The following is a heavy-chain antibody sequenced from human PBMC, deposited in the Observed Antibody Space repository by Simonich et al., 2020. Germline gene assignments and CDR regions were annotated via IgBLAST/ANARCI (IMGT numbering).Heavy chain of an antibody. V-gene: IGHV3-53*01. CDR2: LYSGGST. J-gene: IGHJ4*02. D-gene: IGHD1-1*01. CDR3: ARWTATGYYFDY. CDR1: GFPVSSNY. Sequence: EVQLVESGGGLIQPGGSLRLSCAASGFPVSSNYMSWFRQAPGKGLEWVSVLYSGGSTYYADSVKGRFTISRDNSKNTLYLQINSLRAEDTAVYYCARWTATGYYFDYWGQGTLVTVSS.